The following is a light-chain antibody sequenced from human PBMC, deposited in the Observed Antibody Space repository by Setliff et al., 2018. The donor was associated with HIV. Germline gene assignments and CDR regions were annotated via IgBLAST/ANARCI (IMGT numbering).Light chain of an antibody. CDR1: SSDVGRYDL. J-gene: IGLJ1*01. CDR3: CSNTGSNTYV. Sequence: SVLAQPASVSGSPGQSITISCTGTSSDVGRYDLVSWYQQHPGKAPKLIIYQATKRPSGVSNRFSGSKSGNTASLTISGLQAEDEADYYCCSNTGSNTYVFGTGTKSPS. V-gene: IGLV2-23*01. CDR2: QAT.